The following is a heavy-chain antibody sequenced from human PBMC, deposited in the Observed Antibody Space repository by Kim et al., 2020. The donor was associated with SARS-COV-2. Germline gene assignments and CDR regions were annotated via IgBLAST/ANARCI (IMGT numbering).Heavy chain of an antibody. CDR3: ARGFSDLGYYYYGMDV. Sequence: GSLRLSCAASGFTFSSYSMNWVRQAPGKGLEWVSYISSSSSIYYADSVKGRFTISRDNAKNSLYLQMNSLRDEDTAVYYCARGFSDLGYYYYGMDVWGQGTTVSVSS. CDR1: GFTFSSYS. D-gene: IGHD3-10*01. J-gene: IGHJ6*02. V-gene: IGHV3-48*02. CDR2: ISSSSSI.